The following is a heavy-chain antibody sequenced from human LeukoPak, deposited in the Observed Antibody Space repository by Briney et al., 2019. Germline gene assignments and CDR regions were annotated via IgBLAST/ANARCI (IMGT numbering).Heavy chain of an antibody. D-gene: IGHD3-22*01. CDR3: AKEHYYDSSGYPEYFDY. V-gene: IGHV3-23*01. J-gene: IGHJ4*02. CDR1: GFTFSSYA. Sequence: GASLRLSCAASGFTFSSYAMSWVRQAPGKGLEWVSAISGSGGSIYYADSVKGRFTISRDNSKNTLYLQMNSLRAEDTAVYYCAKEHYYDSSGYPEYFDYWGQGTLVTVSS. CDR2: ISGSGGSI.